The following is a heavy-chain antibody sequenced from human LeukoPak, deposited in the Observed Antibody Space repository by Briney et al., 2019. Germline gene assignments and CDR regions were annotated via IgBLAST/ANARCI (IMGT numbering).Heavy chain of an antibody. CDR2: IKSDGSST. J-gene: IGHJ4*02. CDR3: TRAPFDSSIY. Sequence: GGSLRLSCAASGFTFSTYWMHWVRQAPGKGLVWVSRIKSDGSSTNYADSVKGRFTISRDNAKNTLYLQMNSLRLEDTAMYYCTRAPFDSSIYWGQGALVTGSS. D-gene: IGHD3-22*01. V-gene: IGHV3-74*01. CDR1: GFTFSTYW.